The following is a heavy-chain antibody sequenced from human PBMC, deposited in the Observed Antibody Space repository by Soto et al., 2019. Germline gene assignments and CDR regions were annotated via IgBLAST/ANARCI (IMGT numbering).Heavy chain of an antibody. CDR1: GGSISSNY. CDR3: ARIRDYYGSPITIRPWVDP. D-gene: IGHD3-10*01. J-gene: IGHJ5*02. CDR2: IYYSGNT. V-gene: IGHV4-59*01. Sequence: SETLSLTCTIAGGSISSNYWSWVRQPPGKGLEWIGYIYYSGNTNYNPSLKSRVTISVDTSKNQFSLKLNSVTAADTAVYYCARIRDYYGSPITIRPWVDPWGQGTLVTVS.